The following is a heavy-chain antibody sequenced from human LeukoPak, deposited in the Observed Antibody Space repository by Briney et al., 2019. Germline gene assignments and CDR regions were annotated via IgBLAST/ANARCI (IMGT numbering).Heavy chain of an antibody. CDR1: GFTFSTYA. CDR3: SVNYCSGGSCYML. D-gene: IGHD2-15*01. CDR2: ITGSGDGT. Sequence: PGGSLRLSCAASGFTFSTYAMTWVRQAPGKCLEWVSSITGSGDGTSAADSVTGRFSISRDNSKSTLYLQMNSLKTEDTAVYYCSVNYCSGGSCYMLWGQGTLVTVSS. J-gene: IGHJ4*02. V-gene: IGHV3-23*01.